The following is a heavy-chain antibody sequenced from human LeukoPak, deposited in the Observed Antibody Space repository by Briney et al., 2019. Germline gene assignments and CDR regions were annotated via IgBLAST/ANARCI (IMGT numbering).Heavy chain of an antibody. V-gene: IGHV4-34*01. J-gene: IGHJ6*03. D-gene: IGHD3-3*02. CDR1: GGSFSGYY. CDR2: INHSGST. CDR3: ARISPPMDV. Sequence: PSETLSLTCAVYGGSFSGYYWSWIRQPPGKGLEWIGEINHSGSTNYNPSLKSRVTISVDTSKNQFSLKLSSVTAADTAVYYCARISPPMDVWDKGTTVTVSS.